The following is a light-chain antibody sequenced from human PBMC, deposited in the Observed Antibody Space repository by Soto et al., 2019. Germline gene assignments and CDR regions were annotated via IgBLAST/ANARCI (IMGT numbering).Light chain of an antibody. J-gene: IGLJ1*01. V-gene: IGLV2-14*01. Sequence: QSALTQPASVSGSPGQSITISCTGTSSDVGGYNYVSWYQQHPGKAPKVMIYDVCNRPSGVSNRFSGSKSGNTASLTISGLQAEDQADYYSSSYTSSSTQVFGTGTKLTLL. CDR1: SSDVGGYNY. CDR2: DVC. CDR3: SSYTSSSTQV.